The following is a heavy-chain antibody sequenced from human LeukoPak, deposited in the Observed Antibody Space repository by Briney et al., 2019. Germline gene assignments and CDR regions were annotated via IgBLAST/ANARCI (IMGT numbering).Heavy chain of an antibody. CDR1: GFTFSSYA. Sequence: GGSLRLSCAASGFTFSSYAMHWVRQAPGKGLEWVAVISYDGSNKYYADSVKGRFTISRDNFKNTLYLQMNSLRAEDTAVYYCARDREADYWGQGTLVTVSS. J-gene: IGHJ4*02. CDR2: ISYDGSNK. CDR3: ARDREADY. V-gene: IGHV3-30-3*01.